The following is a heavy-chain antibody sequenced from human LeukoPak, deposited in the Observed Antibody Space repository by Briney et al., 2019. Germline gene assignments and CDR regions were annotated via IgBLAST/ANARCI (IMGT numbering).Heavy chain of an antibody. CDR1: GFTFSSYD. CDR3: ATGYCSSTSCQQYGY. D-gene: IGHD2-2*01. CDR2: IGTAGDT. J-gene: IGHJ4*02. V-gene: IGHV3-13*01. Sequence: GGSLRLSCAASGFTFSSYDMHWVRQATGKGLEWVSAIGTAGDTYYPGSVKGRFTISRENAKNSLYLQMNSLRAGDTAVYYCATGYCSSTSCQQYGYWGQGTLVIVSS.